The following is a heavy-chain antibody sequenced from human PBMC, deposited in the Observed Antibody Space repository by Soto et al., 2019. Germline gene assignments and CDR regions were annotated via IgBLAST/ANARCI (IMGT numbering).Heavy chain of an antibody. Sequence: QVQLVESGGGLVKPGGSLRLSCSASGFTFSDYYMSWIRQAPGKGLEWVSYISSRGSTIYYADSVKGRFTISRDNAKNSLYLQMNCLRAEDTAVYYCAGAVAGTSAYYYHFYYMDVWGKGTTVTVSS. V-gene: IGHV3-11*01. CDR2: ISSRGSTI. CDR3: AGAVAGTSAYYYHFYYMDV. CDR1: GFTFSDYY. D-gene: IGHD6-19*01. J-gene: IGHJ6*03.